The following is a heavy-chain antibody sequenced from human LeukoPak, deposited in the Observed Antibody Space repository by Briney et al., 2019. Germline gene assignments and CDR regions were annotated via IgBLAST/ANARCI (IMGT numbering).Heavy chain of an antibody. J-gene: IGHJ3*02. CDR1: GYTFTSYY. CDR2: ISPNSGGT. Sequence: ASVKVSCKASGYTFTSYYMHWVQQAPGQGLEWMGWISPNSGGTNYAQKFQGRVTMTRDTSISTAYMELSRLRSDDTAVYYCARDLLHVYYYDSSGYVRGAFDIWGQGTMVTVSS. V-gene: IGHV1-2*02. CDR3: ARDLLHVYYYDSSGYVRGAFDI. D-gene: IGHD3-22*01.